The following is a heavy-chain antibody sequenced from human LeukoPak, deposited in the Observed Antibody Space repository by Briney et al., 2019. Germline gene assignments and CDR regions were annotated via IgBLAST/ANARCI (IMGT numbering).Heavy chain of an antibody. J-gene: IGHJ6*02. CDR2: INHSGST. V-gene: IGHV4-34*01. Sequence: SETLSLTCAVYGGSFSGYYWSWIRQPPGKGLEWIGEINHSGSTNYNPSLKSRVTISVDTSKNQFSLKLSSVTAADTAVYYCARGFVVATIPYYYGVDVWGQGTMVTVSS. CDR1: GGSFSGYY. CDR3: ARGFVVATIPYYYGVDV. D-gene: IGHD5-12*01.